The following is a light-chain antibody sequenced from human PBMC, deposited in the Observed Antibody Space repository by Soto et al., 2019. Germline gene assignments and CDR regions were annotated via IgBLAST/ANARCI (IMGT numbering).Light chain of an antibody. J-gene: IGKJ3*01. Sequence: DIQMTQSPSSLSASVGDRVTITCRASHGISNYLAWYQQKPGKVPKLLIYAASTLQSGVPSRFSGSGSGTDFTLTISSLQPEDVATYYCQKYNDALRTFGPGSKVDIK. V-gene: IGKV1-27*01. CDR2: AAS. CDR1: HGISNY. CDR3: QKYNDALRT.